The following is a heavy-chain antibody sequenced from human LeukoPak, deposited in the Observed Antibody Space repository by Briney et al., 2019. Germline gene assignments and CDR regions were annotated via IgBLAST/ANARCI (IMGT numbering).Heavy chain of an antibody. CDR2: IYYSGNT. J-gene: IGHJ6*03. V-gene: IGHV4-39*07. CDR3: AKDFSSASYTYYYYYMDV. CDR1: GFSLSTSGVG. Sequence: SGPTLVKPTQTLTLTCTFSGFSLSTSGVGVGWIRQPPGKGLEWIGSIYYSGNTYYNPSLKSRVTISLDTSKNQFSLKVSSVTAADTAIYYCAKDFSSASYTYYYYYMDVWGKGTTVTVSS. D-gene: IGHD6-25*01.